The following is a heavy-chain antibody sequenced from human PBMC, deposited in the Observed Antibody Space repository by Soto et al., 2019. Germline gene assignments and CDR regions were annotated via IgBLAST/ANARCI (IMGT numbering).Heavy chain of an antibody. D-gene: IGHD3-3*01. J-gene: IGHJ5*02. CDR2: INDNSRAI. CDR3: AKSVASRLDWFDP. V-gene: IGHV3-21*01. Sequence: PGGFLRLSCVASGFSFSSDSRNWVRQAPGKGLEWVSSINDNSRAIFYVDSVKGRFTVSRDNAKNSLYLQMNSLRAEDTAVYYCAKSVASRLDWFDPWGQGTLVTVSS. CDR1: GFSFSSDS.